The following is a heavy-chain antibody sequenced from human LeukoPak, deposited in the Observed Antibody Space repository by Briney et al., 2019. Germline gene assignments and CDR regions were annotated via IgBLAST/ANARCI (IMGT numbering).Heavy chain of an antibody. Sequence: ASVKVSCKASGYTFTGYYMHWVRQAPGQGLEWMGWINPNSGGTNYAQKFQGRVTMTRDTSISTAYMELSRLRSDDTAVYYCARVWVVDPYYYYMDVWGKGTTVTVSS. CDR1: GYTFTGYY. CDR3: ARVWVVDPYYYYMDV. D-gene: IGHD2-15*01. CDR2: INPNSGGT. V-gene: IGHV1-2*02. J-gene: IGHJ6*03.